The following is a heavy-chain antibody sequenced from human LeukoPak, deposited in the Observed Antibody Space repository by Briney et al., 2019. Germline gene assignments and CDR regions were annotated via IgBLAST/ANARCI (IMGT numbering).Heavy chain of an antibody. Sequence: SQTLSLTCTVSGGSISSGGYHWSWIRQHPGKGLEWIGYIYYSGSTYYNPSLKGRVTISVDTSKNQFSLKLSSVTAADTAVYYCARVGQLPTTYYFDYWGQGTLVTVSS. D-gene: IGHD2-2*01. CDR2: IYYSGST. CDR1: GGSISSGGYH. J-gene: IGHJ4*02. V-gene: IGHV4-31*03. CDR3: ARVGQLPTTYYFDY.